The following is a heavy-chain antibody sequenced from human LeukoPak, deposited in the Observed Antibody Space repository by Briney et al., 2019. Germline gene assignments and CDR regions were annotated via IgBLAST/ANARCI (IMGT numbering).Heavy chain of an antibody. Sequence: GGSLRLSCVASGFNFRAYGMHWVRQAPGQGLEYISAISADGGTTFHAESVKGRFTISRDNSKNTLYLQMGSLRIGDSALYYCARGRGGPPFDFWGHGTLITVSS. CDR2: ISADGGTT. J-gene: IGHJ4*01. D-gene: IGHD3-10*01. CDR3: ARGRGGPPFDF. CDR1: GFNFRAYG. V-gene: IGHV3-64*02.